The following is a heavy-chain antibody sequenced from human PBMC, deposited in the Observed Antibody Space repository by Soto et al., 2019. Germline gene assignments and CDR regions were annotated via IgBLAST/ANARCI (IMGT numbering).Heavy chain of an antibody. D-gene: IGHD3-22*01. CDR2: STASNTHT. V-gene: IGHV1-18*04. CDR3: ARGGYSSGYDY. Sequence: QVQLLQSGTEVKEPGASVKVSFKASGYPFTSFDISWVRQAPGQGLAWVGLSTASNTHTNYAQKLQGRVTMTTDTYTTTAYMKLRSLRSDYTAIYACARGGYSSGYDYWGQGTLVTVSS. J-gene: IGHJ4*02. CDR1: GYPFTSFD.